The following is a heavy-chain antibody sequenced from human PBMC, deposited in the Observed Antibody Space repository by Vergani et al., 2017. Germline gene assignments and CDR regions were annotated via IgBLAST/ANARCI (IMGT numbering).Heavy chain of an antibody. J-gene: IGHJ2*01. Sequence: VQLVESGGGLVKPGGSLRLSCAASGFTFSDFSMSWVRQAPGKGLEWVAFIGSSGPYINYADSVKGRFIISRDNTNNSLFLQLRSLRAEDAAVYYCARDCPGGGGDCSAGWYFDLWGRGTLVTVSS. CDR1: GFTFSDFS. CDR3: ARDCPGGGGDCSAGWYFDL. V-gene: IGHV3-21*06. D-gene: IGHD2-21*02. CDR2: IGSSGPYI.